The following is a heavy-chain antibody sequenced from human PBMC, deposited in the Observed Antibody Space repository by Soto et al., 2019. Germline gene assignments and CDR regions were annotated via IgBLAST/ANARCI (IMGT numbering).Heavy chain of an antibody. D-gene: IGHD3-10*01. V-gene: IGHV3-48*02. Sequence: EVQLVESGGGLVQPGGSLRLSCAASGFTFSLYSMSWVRQAPGKGLEWVSYISRSSTGIHYADSVKGRFTISRDDATNSMHLQMNSLRDGDKAVDYCARAVTWGLDVWGQGTTVSISS. CDR3: ARAVTWGLDV. CDR1: GFTFSLYS. CDR2: ISRSSTGI. J-gene: IGHJ6*02.